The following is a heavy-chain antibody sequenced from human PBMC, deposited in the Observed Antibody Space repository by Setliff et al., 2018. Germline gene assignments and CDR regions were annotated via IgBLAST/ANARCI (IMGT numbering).Heavy chain of an antibody. CDR3: ASYRQGNYNFWSGSYYYYGMDV. D-gene: IGHD3-3*01. V-gene: IGHV1-18*01. J-gene: IGHJ6*02. CDR2: ISAYNGNT. CDR1: GYTFSTYG. Sequence: ASVKVSCKDSGYTFSTYGISWVRQAPGQGLEWMGWISAYNGNTNYAQRFQGRVTITADKSTSTAYMELSSLRSEDTAVYYCASYRQGNYNFWSGSYYYYGMDVWGQGTTVTV.